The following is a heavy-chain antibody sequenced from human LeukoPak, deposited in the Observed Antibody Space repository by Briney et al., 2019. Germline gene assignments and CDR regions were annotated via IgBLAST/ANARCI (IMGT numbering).Heavy chain of an antibody. J-gene: IGHJ4*02. CDR1: GFTFSSYG. CDR3: AKAPGIAVAGRPPTYFDY. V-gene: IGHV3-30*18. Sequence: GGSLRLSCAASGFTFSSYGMHWVRQAPGKGLEWVAVISYDGSNKYYADSVKGRLTISRDNSKNTLYLQMSSLRAEDTAVYYCAKAPGIAVAGRPPTYFDYWGQGTLVTVSS. D-gene: IGHD6-19*01. CDR2: ISYDGSNK.